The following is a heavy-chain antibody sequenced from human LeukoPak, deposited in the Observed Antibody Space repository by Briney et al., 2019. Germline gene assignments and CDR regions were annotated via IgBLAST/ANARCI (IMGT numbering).Heavy chain of an antibody. CDR3: ARGAYYDSSGYYSQYYFDY. CDR2: IGTTGRTP. V-gene: IGHV3-48*03. J-gene: IGHJ4*02. Sequence: GGSLRLSCAASGFIFSDYEMNWIRQAPGKGLEWVAYIGTTGRTPYYADSVKGRFTISRDNAKNSLYLQMNSLRAEDTALYYCARGAYYDSSGYYSQYYFDYWGQGTLVTVSS. CDR1: GFIFSDYE. D-gene: IGHD3-22*01.